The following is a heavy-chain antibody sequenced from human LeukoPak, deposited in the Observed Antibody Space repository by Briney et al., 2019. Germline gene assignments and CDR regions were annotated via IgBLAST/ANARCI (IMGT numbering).Heavy chain of an antibody. CDR3: ARGSGYSYGGDYYGMDV. CDR2: IIPILGIA. CDR1: GYTFTGYY. V-gene: IGHV1-69*04. Sequence: SVKVSCKASGYTFTGYYMHWVRQAPGQGLEWMGRIIPILGIANYAQKFQGRVTITADKSTSTAYMELSSLRSEDTAVYYCARGSGYSYGGDYYGMDVWGQGTTVTVSS. D-gene: IGHD5-18*01. J-gene: IGHJ6*02.